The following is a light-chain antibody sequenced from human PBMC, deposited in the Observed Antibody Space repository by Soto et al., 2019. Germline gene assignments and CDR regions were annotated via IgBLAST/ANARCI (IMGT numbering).Light chain of an antibody. CDR2: KAS. CDR1: QSISSW. J-gene: IGKJ1*01. CDR3: QHPWT. Sequence: DIQMTQSPSTLSASVGDRVTITCRASQSISSWLAWYQQKPGKAPKLLIYKASSLESGVRSRFSGSGSGTEFTLTISSLQPDDFATYYCQHPWTFGQGTKVEIK. V-gene: IGKV1-5*03.